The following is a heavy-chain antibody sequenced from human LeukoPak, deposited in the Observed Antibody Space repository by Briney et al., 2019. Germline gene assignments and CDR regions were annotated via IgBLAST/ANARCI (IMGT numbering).Heavy chain of an antibody. CDR1: GGSFSGYY. J-gene: IGHJ3*01. CDR3: ARGMQLLVRDAFDV. Sequence: ASETLSLTCAVYGGSFSGYYWSWIRQPPGKGLEWIGEINHSGSTNYNPSLKSRVTISVDTSKDQFSLKLTSVTAADTAMYYCARGMQLLVRDAFDVWGLGTMVTVSS. V-gene: IGHV4-34*01. D-gene: IGHD6-13*01. CDR2: INHSGST.